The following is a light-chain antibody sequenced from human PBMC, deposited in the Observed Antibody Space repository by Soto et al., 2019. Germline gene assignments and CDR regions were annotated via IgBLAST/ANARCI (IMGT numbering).Light chain of an antibody. J-gene: IGLJ1*01. CDR3: SSYSRSSSPEV. V-gene: IGLV2-14*01. Sequence: QSALTQPASVSGSPGQSITISCTGTSSDVGGYNFVSWYQQYPGKAPKLMIYDVSNRPSGVSNRFSGSKSGNTASLTISGLQAEDEVDFYCSSYSRSSSPEVFGTGTKLTVL. CDR2: DVS. CDR1: SSDVGGYNF.